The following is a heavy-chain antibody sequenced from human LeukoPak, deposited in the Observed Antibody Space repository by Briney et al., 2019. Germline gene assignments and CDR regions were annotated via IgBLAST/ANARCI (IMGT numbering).Heavy chain of an antibody. CDR2: ISYDGSNK. Sequence: GGSLRLSCAASGFTFSSYGMHWVRQAPGKGLEWVAVISYDGSNKYYADSVKGRFTISRDNSKNTLYLQMNSLRAEDTAVYYCAKGGRGQYGDSTDYWGQGTLVTVSS. J-gene: IGHJ4*02. CDR3: AKGGRGQYGDSTDY. D-gene: IGHD4-17*01. CDR1: GFTFSSYG. V-gene: IGHV3-30*18.